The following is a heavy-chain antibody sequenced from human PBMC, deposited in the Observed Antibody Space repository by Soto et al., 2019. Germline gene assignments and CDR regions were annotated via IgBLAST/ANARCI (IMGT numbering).Heavy chain of an antibody. CDR1: GFAFNNYA. CDR3: ARIDKFNSQSSGWANRFDY. J-gene: IGHJ4*02. CDR2: ITNRGMI. D-gene: IGHD6-19*01. V-gene: IGHV3-23*01. Sequence: EVQLLESGGGLVQPGGSLRLLGAGSGFAFNNYAMTWVRQAPGKGLEWVSTITNRGMIFYGNTVQDRFTIPRDNTESTVYLQMNSLRAEDTAVYHCARIDKFNSQSSGWANRFDYWGQGTLVTVSS.